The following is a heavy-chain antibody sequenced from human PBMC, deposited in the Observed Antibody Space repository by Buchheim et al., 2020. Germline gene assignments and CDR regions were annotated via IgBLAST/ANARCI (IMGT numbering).Heavy chain of an antibody. Sequence: QVQLQESGPGLVKPSQTLSLTCTVSGGSISSGGYYWSWIRQHPGKGLEWIGYIYYSGSTYYNPSLKSRLTLSVDTSNNQFSLKLSSVTTADTAVYYCARYNYDSSGYYGPFDSWGQGTL. CDR2: IYYSGST. V-gene: IGHV4-31*03. CDR1: GGSISSGGYY. D-gene: IGHD3-22*01. CDR3: ARYNYDSSGYYGPFDS. J-gene: IGHJ4*02.